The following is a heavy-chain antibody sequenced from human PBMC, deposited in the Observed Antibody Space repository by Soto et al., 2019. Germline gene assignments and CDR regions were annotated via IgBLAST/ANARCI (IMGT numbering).Heavy chain of an antibody. CDR1: GYTFTSYG. Sequence: ASVKVSCKASGYTFTSYGISWVRQAPGQGLEWMGWISAYNGNTNYAQKLQGRVTMTTDTSTSTAYMELRSLRSDDTAVYYCARDGDIVVVPAAMGPYYYYYGMDVWGQGTTVTV. CDR3: ARDGDIVVVPAAMGPYYYYYGMDV. CDR2: ISAYNGNT. D-gene: IGHD2-2*01. J-gene: IGHJ6*02. V-gene: IGHV1-18*01.